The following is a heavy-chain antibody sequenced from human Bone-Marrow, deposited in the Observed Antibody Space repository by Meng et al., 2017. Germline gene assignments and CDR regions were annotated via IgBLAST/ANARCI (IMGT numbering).Heavy chain of an antibody. D-gene: IGHD6-25*01. CDR2: ISSSASTI. V-gene: IGHV3-48*03. CDR1: GFTFGGYE. Sequence: GGSLRLSCAASGFTFGGYEMNWVRQAPGKGLEWVSYISSSASTIYYADSVKGRFTISRDNAKNSLYLQMNSLRAEDTAVYYCARAPLSSGWTWYYYYGMDVWGQGTTVTVSS. J-gene: IGHJ6*02. CDR3: ARAPLSSGWTWYYYYGMDV.